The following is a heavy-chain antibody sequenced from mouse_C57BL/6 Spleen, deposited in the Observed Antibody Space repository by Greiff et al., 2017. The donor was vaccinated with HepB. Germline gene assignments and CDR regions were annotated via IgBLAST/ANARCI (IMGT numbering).Heavy chain of an antibody. V-gene: IGHV1-26*01. CDR1: GYTFTDYY. J-gene: IGHJ3*01. D-gene: IGHD1-1*01. Sequence: VQLQQSGPELVKPGASVKISCKASGYTFTDYYMNWVKQSHGKSLEWIGDINPNNGGTSYNQKFKGKATLTVDKSSSTAYMELRSLTSEDSAVYYSAREGYYGSRPWFAYWGQGTLVTVSA. CDR2: INPNNGGT. CDR3: AREGYYGSRPWFAY.